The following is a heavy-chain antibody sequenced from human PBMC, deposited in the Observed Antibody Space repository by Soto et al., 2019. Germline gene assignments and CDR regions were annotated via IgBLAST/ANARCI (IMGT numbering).Heavy chain of an antibody. V-gene: IGHV3-74*01. CDR3: ASGDRGAFDL. CDR2: IHSDGSST. D-gene: IGHD3-10*01. CDR1: GFTFSYYW. J-gene: IGHJ3*01. Sequence: EVQLVESGGGLVRPGGSLRLSCAASGFTFSYYWMHWVRQAPGKGLVWVSRIHSDGSSTTYADFVKGRFIISRDNARKTVDLQMNSGRVEDTAVYYCASGDRGAFDLWGQVTVVTVSS.